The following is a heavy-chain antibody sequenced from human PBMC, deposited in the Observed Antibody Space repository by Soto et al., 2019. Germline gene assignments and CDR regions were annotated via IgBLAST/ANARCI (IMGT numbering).Heavy chain of an antibody. V-gene: IGHV1-69*06. CDR1: GGFNSYS. CDR2: IIPIFATP. D-gene: IGHD2-2*01. Sequence: QVQLVQSGAEVKKPGSSVKVSCKGSGGFNSYSISWVRQAPGQGLEWMGGIIPIFATPSYAQKFQGRVTITADKCTSTAYMELSRLTSEDTAVYYCARGGPVIIPASTNWFDPWGQGTLVSVSS. J-gene: IGHJ5*02. CDR3: ARGGPVIIPASTNWFDP.